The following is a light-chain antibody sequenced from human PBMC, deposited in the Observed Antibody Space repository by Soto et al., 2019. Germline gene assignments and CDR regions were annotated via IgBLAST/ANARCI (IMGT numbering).Light chain of an antibody. J-gene: IGKJ5*01. CDR3: QQYLRSPIT. CDR1: PSLSSSS. CDR2: GAS. Sequence: ETVLTQSPGTLSLSTGEKATLSCRASPSLSSSSLAWYQQKPGQAPRLVIYGASSGAAGIPDRFSGIGSGTDFTLTISRLEPEDFAVNYCQQYLRSPITFGQGTRLEVK. V-gene: IGKV3-20*01.